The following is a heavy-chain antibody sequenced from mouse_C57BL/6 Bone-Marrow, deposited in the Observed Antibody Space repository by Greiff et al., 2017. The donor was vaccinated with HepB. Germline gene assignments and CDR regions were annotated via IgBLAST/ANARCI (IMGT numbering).Heavy chain of an antibody. D-gene: IGHD1-1*02. Sequence: EVKLQESGPELVKPGASVKISCKASGYSFTGYYMNWVKQSPEKSLEWIGEINPSTGGTTYNQKFKAKATLTVDKSSSTAYMQLKSLTSEDSAVYYCALCSFAYWGQGTLVTVSA. CDR2: INPSTGGT. CDR1: GYSFTGYY. V-gene: IGHV1-42*01. J-gene: IGHJ3*01. CDR3: ALCSFAY.